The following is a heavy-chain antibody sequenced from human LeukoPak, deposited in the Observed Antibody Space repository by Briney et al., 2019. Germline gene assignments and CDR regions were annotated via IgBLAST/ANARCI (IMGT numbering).Heavy chain of an antibody. CDR2: IYTSGST. CDR3: ARAGAYYDILTGYYNY. V-gene: IGHV4-4*08. Sequence: PSETLSLTCTVSGGSISSYYWSWIRQPPGKGLEWIGRIYTSGSTNYNPSLKSRVTISVDTSKNQFSLKLSSVTAADTAVYYCARAGAYYDILTGYYNYWGQGTLVTVSS. J-gene: IGHJ4*02. CDR1: GGSISSYY. D-gene: IGHD3-9*01.